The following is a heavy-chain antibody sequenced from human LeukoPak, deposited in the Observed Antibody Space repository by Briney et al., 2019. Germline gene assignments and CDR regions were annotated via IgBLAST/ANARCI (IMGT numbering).Heavy chain of an antibody. CDR3: ATDGRSSGWSGGDS. CDR1: GFTLSDYY. D-gene: IGHD6-19*01. V-gene: IGHV3-11*01. CDR2: ISDTDTK. J-gene: IGHJ4*02. Sequence: GGSLRLSCAASGFTLSDYYMSWIRQAPGKGLEWLSYISDTDTKYYAGSVKGRFIISRGNAKNSLSLQMNSLRAEDTAVYYCATDGRSSGWSGGDSWGQGTLVTVSS.